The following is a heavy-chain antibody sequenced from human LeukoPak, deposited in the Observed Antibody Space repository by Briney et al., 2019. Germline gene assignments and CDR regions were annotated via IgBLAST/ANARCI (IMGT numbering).Heavy chain of an antibody. CDR1: GFTFSSYS. V-gene: IGHV3-21*01. J-gene: IGHJ4*02. CDR3: ARDRYRSVYDSSGYLFDY. CDR2: ISSSSSYI. Sequence: GGSLRLSCAASGFTFSSYSMNWVRQAPGKGLEWVSSISSSSSYIYYADSVKGRFTISRDNAKNSLYLQMNSLRAEDTAVYYCARDRYRSVYDSSGYLFDYWGQGTLVTVSS. D-gene: IGHD3-22*01.